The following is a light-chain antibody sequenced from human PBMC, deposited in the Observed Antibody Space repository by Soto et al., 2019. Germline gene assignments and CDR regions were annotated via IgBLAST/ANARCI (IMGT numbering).Light chain of an antibody. CDR2: QDA. J-gene: IGLJ2*01. V-gene: IGLV3-1*01. CDR3: QAWDSSTAVV. Sequence: SYELTQPPSVSVSPGQTASITCSGDKLGDKYACWYQQRPGQSPVLVIHQDAKRPSGIPERFSGSKSGNTATLTISGTQAMDEADDYWQAWDSSTAVVFGGGTKLTVL. CDR1: KLGDKY.